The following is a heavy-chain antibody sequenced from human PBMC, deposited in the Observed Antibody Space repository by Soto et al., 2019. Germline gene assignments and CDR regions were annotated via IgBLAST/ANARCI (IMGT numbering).Heavy chain of an antibody. D-gene: IGHD6-19*01. CDR2: IKQDGSEK. J-gene: IGHJ4*02. V-gene: IGHV3-7*01. Sequence: EVQLVESGGDLVQPGGSLRLSCVGSGFPFSAYWMTWVRQAPGKGLEWVAVIKQDGSEKYYVDSVKGRFTISRDNAKTSLYLQMNSLRAEDTAVYFCAGGGGWVFDSWGQGTLVTVSS. CDR1: GFPFSAYW. CDR3: AGGGGWVFDS.